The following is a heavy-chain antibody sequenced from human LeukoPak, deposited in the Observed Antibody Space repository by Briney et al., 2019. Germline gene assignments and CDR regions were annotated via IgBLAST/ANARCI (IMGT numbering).Heavy chain of an antibody. CDR2: VSAYNDNT. V-gene: IGHV1-18*01. Sequence: ASVKVSCKASGYTFANYAISWVRQAPGLGLEWMGWVSAYNDNTYYAQKLQGRVTMTTDTSTSTAYMELRSLGSDGTAVYYWGRGGVLDDSIGYWGQGTLVTVSS. CDR3: GRGGVLDDSIGY. D-gene: IGHD3-22*01. J-gene: IGHJ4*02. CDR1: GYTFANYA.